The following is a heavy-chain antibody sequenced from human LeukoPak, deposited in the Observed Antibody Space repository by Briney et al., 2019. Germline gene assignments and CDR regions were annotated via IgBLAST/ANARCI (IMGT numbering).Heavy chain of an antibody. CDR2: INHSGST. CDR1: GGSFSGYY. J-gene: IGHJ5*02. V-gene: IGHV4-34*01. Sequence: SETLSVTCAVYGGSFSGYYWSWIRQPPGKGLEWIGEINHSGSTNYNPSLKSRVTISVDTSKNQFSLKLSSVTAADTAVYYCARRIGAARRGWFDPWGQGTLVTVSS. D-gene: IGHD6-6*01. CDR3: ARRIGAARRGWFDP.